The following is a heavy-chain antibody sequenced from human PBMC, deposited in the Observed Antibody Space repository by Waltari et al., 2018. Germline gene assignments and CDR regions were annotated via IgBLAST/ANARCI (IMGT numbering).Heavy chain of an antibody. D-gene: IGHD6-13*01. J-gene: IGHJ4*02. Sequence: QVQLVQSGAEVKKPGASVKVSCKASGYTFTSYAMHWVRQAPGQRLEWMGWINAGNGNTKDSQEFQGRVTITRDTSASTAYMELSSLRSEDMAVYNCARVGDSSRFRVGGQGILVTVSS. CDR1: GYTFTSYA. CDR2: INAGNGNT. CDR3: ARVGDSSRFRV. V-gene: IGHV1-3*03.